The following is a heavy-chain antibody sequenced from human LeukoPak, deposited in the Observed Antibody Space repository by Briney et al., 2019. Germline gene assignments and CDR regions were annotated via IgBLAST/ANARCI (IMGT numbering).Heavy chain of an antibody. CDR3: ARDEYDYVWGSYRYTASYFDY. V-gene: IGHV3-33*01. CDR1: GFTFSSYG. CDR2: IWYDGSNK. J-gene: IGHJ4*02. D-gene: IGHD3-16*02. Sequence: GRSLRLSCAASGFTFSSYGMHWVRQAPGKGLEWVAVIWYDGSNKYYADSVKGRFTISRDNSKNTLYLQMNSLRAEDAAVYYCARDEYDYVWGSYRYTASYFDYWGQGTLVTVSS.